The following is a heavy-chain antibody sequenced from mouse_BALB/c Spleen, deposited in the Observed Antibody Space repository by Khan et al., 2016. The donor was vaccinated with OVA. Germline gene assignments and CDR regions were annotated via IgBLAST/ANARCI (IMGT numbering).Heavy chain of an antibody. CDR1: GYSITSGYR. V-gene: IGHV3-6*02. Sequence: VQLQESGPGLVKPSQSLSLTCSVTGYSITSGYRWNWIRQFPGNKLEWMGCISYDGSNDYNPSLKNRISITRDTSKNQFFLRLNSVTTEDTGTYYCARGGAVVPYWYFDVWGAGTTVTVAS. CDR2: ISYDGSN. CDR3: ARGGAVVPYWYFDV. J-gene: IGHJ1*01. D-gene: IGHD1-1*01.